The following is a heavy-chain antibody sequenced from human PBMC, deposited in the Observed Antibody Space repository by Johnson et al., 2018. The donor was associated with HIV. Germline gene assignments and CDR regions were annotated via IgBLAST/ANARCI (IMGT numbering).Heavy chain of an antibody. J-gene: IGHJ3*02. CDR2: IYSGGST. CDR3: AKLWGRDPDNFWSGPTFDI. V-gene: IGHV3-66*01. CDR1: GFTVSTNY. D-gene: IGHD3-3*01. Sequence: VQLVESGGGVVQPGRSLRLSCAASGFTVSTNYMSWVRQAPGKGLEWVAVIYSGGSTYYADSVKGRFTISRDNSTNTLSLQMTGLRAEDTAVYYCAKLWGRDPDNFWSGPTFDIWGQGTMVTVSS.